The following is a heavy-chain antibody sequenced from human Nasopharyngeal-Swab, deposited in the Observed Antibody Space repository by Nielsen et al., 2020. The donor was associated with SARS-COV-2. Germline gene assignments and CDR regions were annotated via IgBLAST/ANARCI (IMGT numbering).Heavy chain of an antibody. CDR2: IYPGDSDT. V-gene: IGHV5-51*01. J-gene: IGHJ4*02. Sequence: KVSCKGSVYSFTSYWIGWVRQMPGKGLEWMGIIYPGDSDTRYSPSFQGQVTISADKSISTAYLQWSSLKASDTAMYYCARQEYSGYDHHYFDYWGQGTLVTVSS. CDR3: ARQEYSGYDHHYFDY. CDR1: VYSFTSYW. D-gene: IGHD5-12*01.